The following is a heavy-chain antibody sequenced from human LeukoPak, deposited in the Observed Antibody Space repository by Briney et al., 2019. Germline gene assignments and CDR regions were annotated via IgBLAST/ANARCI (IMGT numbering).Heavy chain of an antibody. V-gene: IGHV1-18*01. J-gene: IGHJ4*02. CDR1: GYTFTSYG. CDR2: VSAYNGNT. D-gene: IGHD3-16*01. Sequence: ASVKVSCKASGYTFTSYGISGVRQAPGQGLEWMGWVSAYNGNTNYAQKLQGRVTMTTDTSTSTAYMELRSLRSDDTAVYYCARESAVWGADYWGQGTLVTVSS. CDR3: ARESAVWGADY.